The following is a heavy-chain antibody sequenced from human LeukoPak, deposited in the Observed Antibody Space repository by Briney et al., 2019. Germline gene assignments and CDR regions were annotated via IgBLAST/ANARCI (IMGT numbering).Heavy chain of an antibody. CDR2: IRYDGSNK. Sequence: PGGSLRLSCAASGFTFSSYGMHWVRQAPGKGLEWVAFIRYDGSNKYYADSVKGRFTISRDNSKNTLYLQMNSLRAEDTAVYYCAKADVLSGYYDSSGYYYVGYFDYWGQGTLVTVSS. D-gene: IGHD3-22*01. V-gene: IGHV3-30*02. J-gene: IGHJ4*02. CDR1: GFTFSSYG. CDR3: AKADVLSGYYDSSGYYYVGYFDY.